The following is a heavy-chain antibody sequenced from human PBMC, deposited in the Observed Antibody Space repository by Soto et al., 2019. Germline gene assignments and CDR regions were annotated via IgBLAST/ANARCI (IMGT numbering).Heavy chain of an antibody. J-gene: IGHJ3*02. Sequence: QVQLVESGGGVVQPGRSLRLSCAASGFTFSIYGMHWVRQAPGKGLEWVAVIWYDGSNKYYADSVKGRFTISRDNSKNTXYLXMNSLRAEDTAVYYCAKEALVDTAMDTTGVDAFDIWGQGTMVTVSS. D-gene: IGHD5-18*01. CDR3: AKEALVDTAMDTTGVDAFDI. V-gene: IGHV3-33*06. CDR2: IWYDGSNK. CDR1: GFTFSIYG.